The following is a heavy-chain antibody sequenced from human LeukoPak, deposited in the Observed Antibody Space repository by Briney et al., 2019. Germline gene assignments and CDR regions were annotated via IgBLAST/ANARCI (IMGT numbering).Heavy chain of an antibody. Sequence: ASVKVSCKASGYTFTDYYMHWVRQAPGQGLEWMGWINSNNGDTNYAQKFQGRVTMTRDTSISTAYLDLSRLRSDDTAVFYCAVLTTDYDFWSAYYDRAGPWAGDWGQGTLVTVSS. D-gene: IGHD3-3*01. CDR3: AVLTTDYDFWSAYYDRAGPWAGD. CDR2: INSNNGDT. J-gene: IGHJ4*02. CDR1: GYTFTDYY. V-gene: IGHV1-2*02.